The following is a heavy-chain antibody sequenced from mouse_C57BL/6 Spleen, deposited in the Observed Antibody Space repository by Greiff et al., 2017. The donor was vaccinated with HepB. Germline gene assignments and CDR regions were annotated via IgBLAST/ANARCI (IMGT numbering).Heavy chain of an antibody. Sequence: EVKLVESGTVLARPGASVKMSCKTSGYTFTSYWMHWVKQRPGQGLEWIGAIYPGNSDTSYNQKFKGKAKLTAVTSASTAYMELSSLTNEDSAVYYCTRLYYDYDRAWFAYWGQGTLVTVSA. D-gene: IGHD2-4*01. CDR3: TRLYYDYDRAWFAY. CDR1: GYTFTSYW. CDR2: IYPGNSDT. J-gene: IGHJ3*01. V-gene: IGHV1-5*01.